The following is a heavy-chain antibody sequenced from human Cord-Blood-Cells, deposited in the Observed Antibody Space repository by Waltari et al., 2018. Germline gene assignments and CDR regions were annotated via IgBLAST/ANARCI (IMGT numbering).Heavy chain of an antibody. V-gene: IGHV3-21*01. CDR3: AREPDYGDYFDY. CDR1: GFTFSSYS. CDR2: ISSSSSYI. Sequence: EVQLVESGGGLVKPGGSLRLSCAASGFTFSSYSMNWVRQAPGKGLELVSSISSSSSYIYYADSVKGRFTISRDNAKNSLYLQMNSLRAEDTAVYYCAREPDYGDYFDYWGQGTLVTVSS. D-gene: IGHD4-17*01. J-gene: IGHJ4*02.